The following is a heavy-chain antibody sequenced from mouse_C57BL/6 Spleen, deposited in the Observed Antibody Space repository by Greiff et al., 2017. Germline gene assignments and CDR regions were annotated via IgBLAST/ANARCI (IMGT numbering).Heavy chain of an antibody. CDR3: TTPFSMDY. J-gene: IGHJ4*01. Sequence: VQLQQSGAELVRPGASVKLSCTASGFNIKDDYMHWVKQRPEQGLEWIGWIDPENGDTEYASKFQGKATITTDTSSNTAYLQLGGLTSEDTAVYYCTTPFSMDYWGQGTSVTVSS. CDR2: IDPENGDT. V-gene: IGHV14-4*01. CDR1: GFNIKDDY.